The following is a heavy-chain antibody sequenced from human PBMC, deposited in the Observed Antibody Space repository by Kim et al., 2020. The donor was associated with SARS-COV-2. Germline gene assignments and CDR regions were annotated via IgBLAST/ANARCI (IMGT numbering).Heavy chain of an antibody. CDR3: ARDLFSSGYYYYYYGMDV. J-gene: IGHJ6*02. D-gene: IGHD3-22*01. CDR2: ISAYNGNT. V-gene: IGHV1-18*04. CDR1: GYTFTSYG. Sequence: ASVKVSCKASGYTFTSYGISWVRQAPGQGLEWMGWISAYNGNTNYAQKLQGRVTMTTDTSTSTAYMELRSLRSDDTAVYYCARDLFSSGYYYYYYGMDVWGQGTTVTVSS.